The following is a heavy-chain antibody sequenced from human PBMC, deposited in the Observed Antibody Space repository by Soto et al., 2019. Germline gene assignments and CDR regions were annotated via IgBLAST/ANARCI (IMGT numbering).Heavy chain of an antibody. CDR2: ISSSSSYI. Sequence: GGSLRLSCAASGFTFSSYSMNWVRQAPGKGLEWVSSISSSSSYIYYADSVKGRFTISRDNAKNSLYLKMNSLRAEDTAVYYCARGVYYYDSSGSPFDPWGQGTLVTVSS. J-gene: IGHJ5*02. CDR3: ARGVYYYDSSGSPFDP. D-gene: IGHD3-22*01. V-gene: IGHV3-21*01. CDR1: GFTFSSYS.